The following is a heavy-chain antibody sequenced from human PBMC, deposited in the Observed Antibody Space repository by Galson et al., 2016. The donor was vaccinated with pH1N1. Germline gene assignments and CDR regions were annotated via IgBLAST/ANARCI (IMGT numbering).Heavy chain of an antibody. J-gene: IGHJ3*02. Sequence: SVKVSCKASGYTFTSDFMHWVRQAPGQGLEWMGMFNPTGGSRIYAQKFQGRVTMTRDTSTSTVYMELSSLRSEDTAVYYCARARESSGYYLGSDAFDIWGQGTMVTVSS. CDR2: FNPTGGSR. D-gene: IGHD3-22*01. CDR3: ARARESSGYYLGSDAFDI. CDR1: GYTFTSDF. V-gene: IGHV1-46*01.